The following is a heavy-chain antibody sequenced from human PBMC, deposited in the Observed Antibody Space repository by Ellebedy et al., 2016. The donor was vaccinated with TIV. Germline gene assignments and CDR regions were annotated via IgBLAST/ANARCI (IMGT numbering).Heavy chain of an antibody. J-gene: IGHJ3*02. CDR1: GYSFTSYW. Sequence: GGSLRLSXKGSGYSFTSYWIGWVRQMPGKGLEWMGIIYPGDSDTRYSPSFQGQVTISADKSISTAYLQWSSLKASDTAMYYCARGGSNIVVVPAVDGAFDIWGQGTMVTVSS. CDR3: ARGGSNIVVVPAVDGAFDI. D-gene: IGHD2-2*01. V-gene: IGHV5-51*01. CDR2: IYPGDSDT.